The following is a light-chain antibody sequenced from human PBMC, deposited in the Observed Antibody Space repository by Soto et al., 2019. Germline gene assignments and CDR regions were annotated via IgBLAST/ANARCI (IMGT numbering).Light chain of an antibody. V-gene: IGLV1-40*01. J-gene: IGLJ2*01. Sequence: QSVLTQPPSVSGAPGQRVTFSCTGTSSNIGAGYDVHWYQQLPGTVPKLLIYGNTNRPSGVPDRFSASKSGTSASLVITGLQAEDEADYYCQSYDNSLNHVVFGGGTKLTVL. CDR1: SSNIGAGYD. CDR2: GNT. CDR3: QSYDNSLNHVV.